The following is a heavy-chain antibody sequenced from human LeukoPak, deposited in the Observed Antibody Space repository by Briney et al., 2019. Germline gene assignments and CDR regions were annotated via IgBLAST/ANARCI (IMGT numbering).Heavy chain of an antibody. CDR2: TYYRSKWYN. Sequence: SQTLSLTCAISGDSVSSNSAAWHWIRQSPSRGLEWLGRTYYRSKWYNDYAVSVKSRINLNPDTSKNKFSLQLNSVTPEDTAVYYCARAKGIAVAGTAYYYYYYGMAVWGQGTTVTVSS. CDR1: GDSVSSNSAA. J-gene: IGHJ6*02. V-gene: IGHV6-1*01. D-gene: IGHD6-19*01. CDR3: ARAKGIAVAGTAYYYYYYGMAV.